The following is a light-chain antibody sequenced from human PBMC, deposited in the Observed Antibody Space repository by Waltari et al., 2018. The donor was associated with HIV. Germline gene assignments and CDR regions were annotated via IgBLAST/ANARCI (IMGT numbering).Light chain of an antibody. CDR1: QRLLHRNGFMY. J-gene: IGKJ1*01. CDR2: LGS. CDR3: MQALQTPWT. V-gene: IGKV2-28*01. Sequence: DIVMTQSPLSLPVTPGEPASISCRSSQRLLHRNGFMYLDWYRQKPGQSPQLLIDLGSNRASGVPDRFSGSGSGTDFTLTISRVEAEDVGVYYCMQALQTPWTFGQGTKVEIK.